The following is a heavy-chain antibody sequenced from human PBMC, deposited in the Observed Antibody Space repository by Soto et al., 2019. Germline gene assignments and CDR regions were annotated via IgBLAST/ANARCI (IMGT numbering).Heavy chain of an antibody. V-gene: IGHV3-23*01. D-gene: IGHD3-22*01. J-gene: IGHJ3*02. CDR2: ISGSGGST. Sequence: EVQLLESGGGLVQPGGSLRLSCAASGFTFSSYAMSWVRQAPGKGLEWVSAISGSGGSTYYADSVKGRFTISRDNSKNTLYLKMNSLRAEDTAVYYCAKSITMIVVARTAFDIWGHGTMVTVSS. CDR3: AKSITMIVVARTAFDI. CDR1: GFTFSSYA.